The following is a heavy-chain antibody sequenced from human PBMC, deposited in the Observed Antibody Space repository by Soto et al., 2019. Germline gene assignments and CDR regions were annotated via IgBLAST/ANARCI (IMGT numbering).Heavy chain of an antibody. D-gene: IGHD5-18*01. CDR3: AKVMVKNWFDP. CDR2: ISGSGGSR. V-gene: IGHV3-23*01. CDR1: GFTFSSYA. J-gene: IGHJ5*02. Sequence: GGSLRLSCAASGFTFSSYAMSWVRQAPGKGLEWVSLISGSGGSRYYADSVKGRFTISRDNSKNTLYLQMNSLRADDTTVYYCAKVMVKNWFDPWGQGTLVTVSS.